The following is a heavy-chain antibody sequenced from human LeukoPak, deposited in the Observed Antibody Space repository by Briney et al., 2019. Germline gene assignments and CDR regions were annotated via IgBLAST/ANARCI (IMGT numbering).Heavy chain of an antibody. CDR3: ARSRRLPNWFDP. D-gene: IGHD4-11*01. CDR1: GGSISSSGYY. CDR2: IYYSGST. V-gene: IGHV4-39*01. J-gene: IGHJ5*02. Sequence: SETLSLTCTVSGGSISSSGYYWGWIRQPPGKGLEWIGTIYYSGSTYYNPSLKSRVTISVDTSKNQFSLKLSSMTAADTAVYYCARSRRLPNWFDPWGQGTLVTVSS.